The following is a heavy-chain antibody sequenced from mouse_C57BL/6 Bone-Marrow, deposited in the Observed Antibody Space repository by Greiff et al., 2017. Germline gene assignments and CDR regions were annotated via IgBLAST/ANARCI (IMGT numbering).Heavy chain of an antibody. CDR3: ARRGFYDRALFAY. Sequence: VQLQQSGAELVRPGASVKLSCKASGYTFTDYYINWVKQRPGQGLEWIARIYPGSGNTYYNEKFKGKATLTAEKSSSTAYMQLSSLTSEDSAVYFCARRGFYDRALFAYWGQGTLVTVSA. D-gene: IGHD2-12*01. CDR1: GYTFTDYY. V-gene: IGHV1-76*01. J-gene: IGHJ3*01. CDR2: IYPGSGNT.